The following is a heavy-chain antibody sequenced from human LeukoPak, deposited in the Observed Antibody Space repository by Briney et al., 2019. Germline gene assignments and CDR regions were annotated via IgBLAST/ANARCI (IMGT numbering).Heavy chain of an antibody. CDR2: IS. CDR3: ARDPDTSSKVDY. V-gene: IGHV3-11*01. Sequence: PGGSLRLSCAASGFTFSDHYMSWIRQTPGKGLEWVSRISRDTESVKGPFTISRDNTKNSLYLQMNSLRVDDTAVYYCARDPDTSSKVDYWGQGTLVTVSS. D-gene: IGHD6-6*01. CDR1: GFTFSDHY. J-gene: IGHJ4*02.